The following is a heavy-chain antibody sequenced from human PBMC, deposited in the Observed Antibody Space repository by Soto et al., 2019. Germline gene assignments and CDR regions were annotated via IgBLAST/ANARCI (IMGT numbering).Heavy chain of an antibody. CDR2: ISNDGITK. CDR3: YSSGW. Sequence: QVQLVESGVGVVQPGRSLRLSCAASGFTFSTFAMHWVRQAPGKGLEWVALISNDGITKYYAESVKGRFTISRDNSKNTLYLEMDSLRTEDTAVYYAYSSGWWGQGTRVTVSS. D-gene: IGHD6-19*01. V-gene: IGHV3-30*03. CDR1: GFTFSTFA. J-gene: IGHJ4*02.